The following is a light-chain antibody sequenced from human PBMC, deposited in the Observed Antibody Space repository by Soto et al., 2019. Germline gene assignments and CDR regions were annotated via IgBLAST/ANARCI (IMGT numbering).Light chain of an antibody. Sequence: DIQMTQSPSSVSASVGDTVTITCRASQDINSRLAWFQQQPGRPPKYVIQAATMLQSGFPSRFAGSGSGRDFTLTIHTLQPEDSATYYCLQVANFPRTFGQGTQ. V-gene: IGKV1-12*01. CDR1: QDINSR. J-gene: IGKJ1*01. CDR2: AAT. CDR3: LQVANFPRT.